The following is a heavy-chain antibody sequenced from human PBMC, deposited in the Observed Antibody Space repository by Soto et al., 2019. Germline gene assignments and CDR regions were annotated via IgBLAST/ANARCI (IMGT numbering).Heavy chain of an antibody. Sequence: TGGSLRLSCAASGFTFSTYVMSWVRQAPGKGLEWVSAISGRGGGTFYADSVKGRFTIARDNSKNTLFLQMNSLRAEDTAVYFCARQMTSSTNYYDYWGQGTLVTVS. J-gene: IGHJ4*02. CDR1: GFTFSTYV. D-gene: IGHD2-2*01. CDR3: ARQMTSSTNYYDY. V-gene: IGHV3-23*01. CDR2: ISGRGGGT.